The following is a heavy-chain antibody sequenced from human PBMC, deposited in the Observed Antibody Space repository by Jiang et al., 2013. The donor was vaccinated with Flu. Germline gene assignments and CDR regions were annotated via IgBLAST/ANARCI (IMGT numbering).Heavy chain of an antibody. CDR2: IYYTGST. V-gene: IGHV4-61*01. J-gene: IGHJ4*02. Sequence: GLVKPSETLSLTCTVSGDSVSSGLYYWSWIRQSPGKGLGWIGHIYYTGSTNYNPSLKSRVTISVDTSKNQFSLKLSSVTAADTAVYYCARDQGYQLPFDYWGQGTLVTVSS. CDR3: ARDQGYQLPFDY. CDR1: GDSVSSGLYY. D-gene: IGHD2-2*01.